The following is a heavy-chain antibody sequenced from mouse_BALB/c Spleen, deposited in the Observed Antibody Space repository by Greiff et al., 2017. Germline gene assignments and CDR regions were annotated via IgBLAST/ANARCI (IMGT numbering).Heavy chain of an antibody. V-gene: IGHV2-3*01. Sequence: VQLQQSGPGLVAPSQSLSITCTVSGFSLTSYGVSWVRPPPGKGLEWLGVIWGDVSTNYHSALISRLSISKDNSKSQVFLKLNSLQTDDTATYYCAKPGYGNYVTHYAMDYWGQGTSVTVSS. J-gene: IGHJ4*01. D-gene: IGHD2-10*02. CDR3: AKPGYGNYVTHYAMDY. CDR1: GFSLTSYG. CDR2: IWGDVST.